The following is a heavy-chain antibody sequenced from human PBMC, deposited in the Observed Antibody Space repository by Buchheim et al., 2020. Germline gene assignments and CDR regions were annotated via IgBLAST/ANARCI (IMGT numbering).Heavy chain of an antibody. J-gene: IGHJ4*02. CDR1: GFTFSSYA. V-gene: IGHV3-30*04. CDR3: ARDKAVALLDY. D-gene: IGHD6-19*01. CDR2: ISYDGSNK. Sequence: QVQLVESGGGVVQPGRSLRLSCAASGFTFSSYAMHWVRQAPGKGLEWVAVISYDGSNKYYADSVKGRSTISRDNSKNTLYLQMNSLRAEDTAVYYCARDKAVALLDYWGQGTL.